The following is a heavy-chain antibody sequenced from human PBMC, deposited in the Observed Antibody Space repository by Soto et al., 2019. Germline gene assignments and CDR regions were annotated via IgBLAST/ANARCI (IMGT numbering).Heavy chain of an antibody. D-gene: IGHD1-26*01. CDR3: ARVGSSCHSGGCYYYYGLGV. CDR1: GDSVGNGPYY. Sequence: QVRLQESGPGLVKPSETLSLSCLVSGDSVGNGPYYWSWIRQSPGEGLEWIDFIYYSGSTNVNPSLDSRVNISIDISKNQFFLELRSVTAADAAVYFCARVGSSCHSGGCYYYYGLGVWGQGTTVAISS. V-gene: IGHV4-61*01. CDR2: IYYSGST. J-gene: IGHJ6*02.